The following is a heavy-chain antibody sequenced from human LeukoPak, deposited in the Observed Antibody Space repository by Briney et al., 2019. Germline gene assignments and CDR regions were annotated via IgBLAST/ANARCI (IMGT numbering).Heavy chain of an antibody. J-gene: IGHJ6*03. Sequence: PGESLRLSCAASGFTFSSYAMSWVRQAPGKGLEWVSAISGSGGSTYYADSVKGRFTISRDNSKNTLYLQMNSLRAEDTAVYYCAQGGLSTLGGSSYMDVWGKGTTVTVSS. CDR1: GFTFSSYA. CDR3: AQGGLSTLGGSSYMDV. V-gene: IGHV3-23*01. D-gene: IGHD1-26*01. CDR2: ISGSGGST.